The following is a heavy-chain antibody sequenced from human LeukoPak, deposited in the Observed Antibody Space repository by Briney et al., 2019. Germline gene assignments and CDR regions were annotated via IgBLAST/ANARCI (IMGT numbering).Heavy chain of an antibody. CDR2: ISSAGSA. D-gene: IGHD6-25*01. CDR3: AKGYSSVRYYFDS. J-gene: IGHJ4*02. V-gene: IGHV3-23*01. Sequence: GGSLRLSCGASGFTFSSYAMTWVRQAPGKGLEWVSAISSAGSANYADSVKGRITISRANSKSTLDLQMNSLRAEDTAVYSCAKGYSSVRYYFDSWGQGTLVTVSS. CDR1: GFTFSSYA.